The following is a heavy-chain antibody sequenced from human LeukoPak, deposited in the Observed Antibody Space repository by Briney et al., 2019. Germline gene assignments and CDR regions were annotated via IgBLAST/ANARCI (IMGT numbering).Heavy chain of an antibody. D-gene: IGHD3-10*01. CDR2: IHYSGST. CDR3: ARQDYYGSGSHDY. CDR1: GDPISSSSYY. Sequence: SETLSLTCTVSGDPISSSSYYWGWIRQPPGKGLEWIGSIHYSGSTYYNPSLKSRVTISVDTSKNQFSLELSSVTAADTAVYYCARQDYYGSGSHDYWGQGTLVTVSS. V-gene: IGHV4-39*01. J-gene: IGHJ4*02.